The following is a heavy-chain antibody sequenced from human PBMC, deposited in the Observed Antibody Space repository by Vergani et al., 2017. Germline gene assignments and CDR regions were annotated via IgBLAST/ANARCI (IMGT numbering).Heavy chain of an antibody. Sequence: QVQLQESGPGLVKPSETLTLTCDVSDSSIMTNPYWGWFRQSPGKGLEWIGCIHHSGDTHYNSSLKSRVTISADTSKNQFSLRLTSVTAADTAVYYCASGKYYSDSTSHFRGRYFDVWGRGTLVTVPS. CDR1: DSSIMTNPY. J-gene: IGHJ2*01. V-gene: IGHV4-38-2*01. D-gene: IGHD3-16*01. CDR3: ASGKYYSDSTSHFRGRYFDV. CDR2: IHHSGDT.